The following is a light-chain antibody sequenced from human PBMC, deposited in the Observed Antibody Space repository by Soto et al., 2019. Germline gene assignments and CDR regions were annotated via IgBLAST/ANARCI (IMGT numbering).Light chain of an antibody. J-gene: IGKJ5*01. CDR2: DAS. CDR1: QTVGSN. CDR3: QQHDILPIT. V-gene: IGKV3D-15*01. Sequence: EIVMTQSPATLSVSPGERATLSCRASQTVGSNLAWYQQKPGQAPRLLINDASTRASGIPARFSGAGSGTDFTLTISRLEPEDFALYYCQQHDILPITFGQGTRLEIK.